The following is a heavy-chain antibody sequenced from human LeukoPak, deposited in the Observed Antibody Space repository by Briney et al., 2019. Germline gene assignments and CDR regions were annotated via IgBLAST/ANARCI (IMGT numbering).Heavy chain of an antibody. CDR2: ISSSSSYI. J-gene: IGHJ6*02. D-gene: IGHD2-2*01. V-gene: IGHV3-21*01. CDR1: GFTFSSYS. CDR3: AGDQIVVVPALDYYYYYGMDV. Sequence: KPGGSLRLSCAASGFTFSSYSMNWVRQAPGKGLEWVSSISSSSSYIYYADSVKGRFTISRDNAKNSLYLQMNSLRAEDTAVYYCAGDQIVVVPALDYYYYYGMDVWGQGTTVTVSS.